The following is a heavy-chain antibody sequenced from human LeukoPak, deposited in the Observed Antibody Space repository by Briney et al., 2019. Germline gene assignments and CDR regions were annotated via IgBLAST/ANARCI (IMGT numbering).Heavy chain of an antibody. D-gene: IGHD6-19*01. CDR3: AKDVRRMAVAGYYYYGMDV. J-gene: IGHJ6*02. CDR2: IRYDGSNK. Sequence: GGSLRLSCAASGFTFSSYGMHWVRQAPGKGLEWVAFIRYDGSNKYYADSVKGRFTISRDNSKNTLYLQMNSLRAEDTAVYYCAKDVRRMAVAGYYYYGMDVWGQGTTVTVSS. CDR1: GFTFSSYG. V-gene: IGHV3-30*02.